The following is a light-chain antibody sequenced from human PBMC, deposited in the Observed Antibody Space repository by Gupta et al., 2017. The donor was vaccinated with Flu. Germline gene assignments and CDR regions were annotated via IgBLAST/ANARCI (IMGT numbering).Light chain of an antibody. V-gene: IGKV4-1*01. CDR2: WAS. CDR3: QQYYNTPT. Sequence: DIVMTESLDSLAVSLGERATINCKSSQTSLYTSNNKNYLAWYQQKPGQPPKLLIYWASTRESGVPDRFSGSGSGTDFTLTISSLQAEDVAVYYCQQYYNTPTFGGGTKVEIK. CDR1: QTSLYTSNNKNY. J-gene: IGKJ4*01.